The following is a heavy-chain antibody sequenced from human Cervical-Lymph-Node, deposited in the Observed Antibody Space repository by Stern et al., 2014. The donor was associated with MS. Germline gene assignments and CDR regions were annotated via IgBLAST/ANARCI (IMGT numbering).Heavy chain of an antibody. CDR2: ISWNSNSM. D-gene: IGHD4-17*01. V-gene: IGHV3-9*01. J-gene: IGHJ4*02. CDR3: TKATYYGAALDY. Sequence: VQLVESGGGLVQPGRSLRLSCAASGFTFDDYAMHWVRQAPGKGLEWGSSISWNSNSMTYADSVKGRFTISRDNAKNSLYLQMNSLRAEDTALYYCTKATYYGAALDYWGQGTLVTVSS. CDR1: GFTFDDYA.